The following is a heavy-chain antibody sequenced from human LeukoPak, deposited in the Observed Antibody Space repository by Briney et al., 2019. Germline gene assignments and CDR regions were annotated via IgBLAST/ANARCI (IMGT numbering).Heavy chain of an antibody. J-gene: IGHJ3*02. CDR3: ARDPRYYYDSSGFDAFDI. Sequence: SETLSLTCTVSGGSISSYYWSWIRQPAGKGLEWIGRIYTSGNTNYNPSLKSRVTMSVDTSKNQFSLKLSSVTAADTAVYYCARDPRYYYDSSGFDAFDIWGQGTMVTVSS. V-gene: IGHV4-4*07. CDR1: GGSISSYY. D-gene: IGHD3-22*01. CDR2: IYTSGNT.